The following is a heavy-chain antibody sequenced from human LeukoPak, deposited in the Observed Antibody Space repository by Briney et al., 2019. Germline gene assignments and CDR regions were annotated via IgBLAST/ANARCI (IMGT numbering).Heavy chain of an antibody. CDR3: ARDSPTYSH. CDR2: VNPSGGST. J-gene: IGHJ1*01. CDR1: GYTFTSYY. Sequence: ASVKVSFKASGYTFTSYYMHWVRQAPGQGLEWMGIVNPSGGSTSYAQKFQGRVTMARDTSTSTVYMELSSLRSEDTAVNYCARDSPTYSHWGQGTLVTVSS. D-gene: IGHD2/OR15-2a*01. V-gene: IGHV1-46*01.